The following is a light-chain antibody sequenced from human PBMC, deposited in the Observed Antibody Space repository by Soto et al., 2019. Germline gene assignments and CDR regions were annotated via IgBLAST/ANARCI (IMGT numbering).Light chain of an antibody. CDR3: QQSYTTPLT. CDR1: QTINNY. Sequence: DVQLAPSPSSLSASVGDRVTITCPASQTINNYLNWYHQKPGKAPELLIYAASYLGNGVPSRFSGSGSGTYFTLTISSLQPEDLATYYCQQSYTTPLTFGGGTKVDI. CDR2: AAS. V-gene: IGKV1-39*01. J-gene: IGKJ4*01.